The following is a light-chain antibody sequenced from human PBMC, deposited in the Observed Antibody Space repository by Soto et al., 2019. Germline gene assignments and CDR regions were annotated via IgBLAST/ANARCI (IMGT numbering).Light chain of an antibody. J-gene: IGLJ1*01. V-gene: IGLV2-14*03. CDR2: EVS. CDR3: TSFAPGRIYV. Sequence: QSALTHPASVSWSPGHSITISCSGTSSDIGAYDLVSWYQQHPGRAPKLIIYEVSHRFSGLSYRFSGSKSGNTASLTISGLKAEDEGDYYCTSFAPGRIYVFGSGTKV. CDR1: SSDIGAYDL.